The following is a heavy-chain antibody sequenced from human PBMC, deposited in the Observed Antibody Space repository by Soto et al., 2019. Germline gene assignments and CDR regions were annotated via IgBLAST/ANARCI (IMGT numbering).Heavy chain of an antibody. V-gene: IGHV3-23*01. CDR1: GFTFSTYA. Sequence: EVQLLESGGGLVQPGGSLRLSCAASGFTFSTYAMNWVRQAPGKGLEWVSGISGSGDSTYYADSVKGRFTVSRDNSKNKLYLQMNSLRAEDTAVFYCAKERSSGWSFDCWGQGTLVTVSS. J-gene: IGHJ4*02. CDR3: AKERSSGWSFDC. CDR2: ISGSGDST. D-gene: IGHD6-19*01.